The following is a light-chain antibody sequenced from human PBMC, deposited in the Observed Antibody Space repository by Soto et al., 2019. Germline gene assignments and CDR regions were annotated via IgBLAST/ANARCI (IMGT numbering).Light chain of an antibody. CDR2: DAY. J-gene: IGKJ5*01. V-gene: IGKV3-11*01. Sequence: EVVLTQSPVTLSLSPGERATLSWRASQSFRGLLAWYQQKPGQAXRXXIYDAYNRATGIPPRFSGSGSGTDLTITISSLEPEDSEVYYCQQRHMWPITFGQGTRLENK. CDR1: QSFRGL. CDR3: QQRHMWPIT.